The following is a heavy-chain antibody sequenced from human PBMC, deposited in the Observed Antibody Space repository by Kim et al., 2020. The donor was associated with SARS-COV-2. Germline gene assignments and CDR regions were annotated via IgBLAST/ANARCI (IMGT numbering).Heavy chain of an antibody. J-gene: IGHJ6*02. CDR1: GFTFSSYG. CDR2: ISYDGSNK. V-gene: IGHV3-30*18. Sequence: GGSLRLSCAASGFTFSSYGMHWVRQAPGKGLEWVAVISYDGSNKYYADSVKGRFTISRDNSKNTLYLQMNSLRAEDTAVYYCAKDRHDGSGFYYYYYGMDVWGQVTTVTVSS. CDR3: AKDRHDGSGFYYYYYGMDV. D-gene: IGHD3-10*01.